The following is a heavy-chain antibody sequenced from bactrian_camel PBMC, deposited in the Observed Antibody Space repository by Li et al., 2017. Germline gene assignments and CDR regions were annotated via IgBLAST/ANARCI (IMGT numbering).Heavy chain of an antibody. Sequence: HVQLVESGGGLVQPGGSLRLSCATSGFPFNTYTMSWVRRGSGKELEWVSYITSSGFTNYADSVKGRFTISRNNAKNTLYLKMSSLKPEDTGRYYCTEDYGLHDPCRGQGTQVTVS. D-gene: IGHD2*01. J-gene: IGHJ4*01. V-gene: IGHV3S37*01. CDR2: ITSSGFT. CDR3: TEDYGLHDPC. CDR1: GFPFNTYT.